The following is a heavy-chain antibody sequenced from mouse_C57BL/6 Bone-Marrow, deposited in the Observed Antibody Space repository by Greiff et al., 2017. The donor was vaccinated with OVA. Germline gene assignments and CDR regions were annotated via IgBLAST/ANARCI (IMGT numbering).Heavy chain of an antibody. J-gene: IGHJ3*01. CDR3: ARPGSSGYFPFAY. CDR1: GYTFTSYW. V-gene: IGHV1-55*01. CDR2: IYPGSGST. D-gene: IGHD3-2*02. Sequence: LQESGAELVKPGASVKMSCKASGYTFTSYWITWVKQRPGQGLEWIGDIYPGSGSTNYNEKFKSKATLTVDTSSSTAYMQLSSLTSEDSAVYYCARPGSSGYFPFAYWGQGTLVTVSA.